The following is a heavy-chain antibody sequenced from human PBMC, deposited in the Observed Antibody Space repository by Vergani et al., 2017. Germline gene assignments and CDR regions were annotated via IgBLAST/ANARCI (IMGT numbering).Heavy chain of an antibody. CDR2: IDHTGRP. CDR1: GGSFTSYH. CDR3: ARLNTETNSHLYYYYYMDV. Sequence: QVQLQQWGGGLLKPSETLSLTCVVNGGSFTSYHWTWIRQSPGEGLEWVGDIDHTGRPDYNPSLKSRLTMSVDKSRNQFSLTLNSVTATDTAIYFCARLNTETNSHLYYYYYMDVWGQGTAVTVS. D-gene: IGHD4-11*01. V-gene: IGHV4-34*01. J-gene: IGHJ6*03.